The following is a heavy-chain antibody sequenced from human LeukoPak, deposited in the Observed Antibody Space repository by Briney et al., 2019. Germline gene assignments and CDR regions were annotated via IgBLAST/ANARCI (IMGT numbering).Heavy chain of an antibody. CDR1: GYTFSRYG. CDR2: ISAYNGNT. J-gene: IGHJ3*02. CDR3: ARVCTNGVWYNPALRNVAFDI. Sequence: ASVKVSCKASGYTFSRYGISWVRQAPGQGLEWMRWISAYNGNTNYAQKLQGRVTMTTDTSTSTAYMELRSLRSDDTAVYYCARVCTNGVWYNPALRNVAFDIWGQGTMVTVSS. V-gene: IGHV1-18*01. D-gene: IGHD2-8*01.